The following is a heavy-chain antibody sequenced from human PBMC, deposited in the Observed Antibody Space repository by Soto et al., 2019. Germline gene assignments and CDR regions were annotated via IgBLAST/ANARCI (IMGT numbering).Heavy chain of an antibody. CDR2: FHDRGST. D-gene: IGHD5-18*01. CDR1: GGSISDGDYY. J-gene: IGHJ4*02. V-gene: IGHV4-30-4*01. CDR3: ASVETAMVN. Sequence: KASETLSLTCTVSGGSISDGDYYWTWIRRPPGKGLEWIGYFHDRGSTHYNPSLKSRVAISVDTSKTQFSLKVNSVTAADTAVYYCASVETAMVNWGPGTLVTVSS.